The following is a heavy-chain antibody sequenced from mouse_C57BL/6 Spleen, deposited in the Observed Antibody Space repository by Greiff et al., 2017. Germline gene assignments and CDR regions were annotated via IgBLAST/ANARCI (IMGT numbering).Heavy chain of an antibody. J-gene: IGHJ1*03. Sequence: QVQLQQPGTELVKPGASVKLSCKASGYTFTSYWMHWVKQRPGQGLEWIGNINPSNGGTNYNEKFKSKATLTVDKSSSTAYMQLSSLTSEDSAVYYCARWNYYGSSSYWYFDVWGTGTTVTVSS. D-gene: IGHD1-1*01. CDR2: INPSNGGT. V-gene: IGHV1-53*01. CDR1: GYTFTSYW. CDR3: ARWNYYGSSSYWYFDV.